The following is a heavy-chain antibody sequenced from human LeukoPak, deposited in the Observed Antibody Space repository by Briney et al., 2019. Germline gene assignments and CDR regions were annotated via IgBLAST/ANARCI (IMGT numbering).Heavy chain of an antibody. CDR2: IYTSGST. CDR1: GGSISSGSYY. J-gene: IGHJ3*02. Sequence: SQTLSLTCTVSGGSISSGSYYWSWIRQPAGKGLEWIGRIYTSGSTNYNPSLKSRVTMSVDTSKNQFSLKLSSVTAADTAVYYCARDGKAFDIWGRGTMVTVSS. V-gene: IGHV4-61*02. D-gene: IGHD4-23*01. CDR3: ARDGKAFDI.